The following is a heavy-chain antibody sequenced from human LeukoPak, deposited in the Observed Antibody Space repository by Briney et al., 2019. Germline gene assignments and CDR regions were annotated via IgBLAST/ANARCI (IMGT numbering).Heavy chain of an antibody. CDR2: INHSGST. D-gene: IGHD6-19*01. CDR3: ARRRAVAGRTLDY. J-gene: IGHJ4*02. CDR1: GGSFSGYY. V-gene: IGHV4-34*01. Sequence: PSETLSLTCAVYGGSFSGYYWSWIRQPPGKGLEWIGEINHSGSTNYNPSLKSRVTISVDPSKNQFSLKLSSVTAADTAVYYCARRRAVAGRTLDYWGQGTLVTVSS.